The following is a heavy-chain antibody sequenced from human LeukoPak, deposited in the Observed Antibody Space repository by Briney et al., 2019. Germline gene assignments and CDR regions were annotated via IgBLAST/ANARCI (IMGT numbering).Heavy chain of an antibody. V-gene: IGHV4-4*02. CDR1: GGSISNNNW. J-gene: IGHJ3*02. Sequence: SGTLSLTCAVSGGSISNNNWWSWVRQPPGKGLEWIGETFHSGATNYNPSLKSRVTISVDKSKNQFSLNLSSVTAADTAVYFCARLEVPPKATTWVAFDIWGQGTLVTVSS. CDR3: ARLEVPPKATTWVAFDI. D-gene: IGHD1-14*01. CDR2: TFHSGAT.